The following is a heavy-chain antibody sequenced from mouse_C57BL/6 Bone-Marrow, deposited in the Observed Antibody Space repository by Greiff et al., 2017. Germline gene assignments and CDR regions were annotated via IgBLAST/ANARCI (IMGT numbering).Heavy chain of an antibody. V-gene: IGHV1-72*01. Sequence: VQLQHSGAELVKPGASVKLSCKASGYTFTSYWMHWVQQRPGRGLEWIGSIDPNSGGTTYNETFKSTSTLTVDKPSSTAYMQLSSLTSEDSAVYYCARGFAYWGQGTLVTVSA. CDR1: GYTFTSYW. CDR2: IDPNSGGT. J-gene: IGHJ3*01. CDR3: ARGFAY.